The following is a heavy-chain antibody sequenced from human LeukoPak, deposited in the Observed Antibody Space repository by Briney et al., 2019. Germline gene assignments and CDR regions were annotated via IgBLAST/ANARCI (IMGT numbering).Heavy chain of an antibody. V-gene: IGHV4-39*07. CDR2: FYYSGST. CDR1: GGSISSSSYY. Sequence: SETLSLTCTVSGGSISSSSYYWGWIRQPPGKGLEWIGSFYYSGSTYYNLSLKSRVTISVDTSKNQFSLKLSSVTAADTAVYYCARDRAYCGGDCNSVWFDPWGQGTLVTVSS. D-gene: IGHD2-21*02. CDR3: ARDRAYCGGDCNSVWFDP. J-gene: IGHJ5*02.